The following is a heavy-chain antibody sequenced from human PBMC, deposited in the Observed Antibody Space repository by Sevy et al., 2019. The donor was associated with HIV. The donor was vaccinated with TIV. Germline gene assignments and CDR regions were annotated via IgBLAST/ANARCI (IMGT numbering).Heavy chain of an antibody. J-gene: IGHJ3*02. CDR1: GGSINSDH. Sequence: SETLSLTCTVSGGSINSDHWNWIRQPPGKGLGGIGYAFYTGGTNYNPSLKNRVTISVDRTKNQFSLKLTSVTAADTAVYYCARRNDFDIWGQGTMVTVSS. CDR3: ARRNDFDI. V-gene: IGHV4-59*08. CDR2: AFYTGGT.